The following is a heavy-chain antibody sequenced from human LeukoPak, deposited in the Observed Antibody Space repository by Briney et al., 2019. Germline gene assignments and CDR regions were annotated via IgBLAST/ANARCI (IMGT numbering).Heavy chain of an antibody. CDR3: ARGAGYYYGSGSYLEGYYYMDV. CDR1: GGSISSYY. CDR2: IYYSGST. D-gene: IGHD3-10*01. J-gene: IGHJ6*03. V-gene: IGHV4-59*01. Sequence: SETLSLTCTVSGGSISSYYWSWIRQPAGKGLEWIGYIYYSGSTNYNPSLKSRVTISVDTSKNQFSLKLSSVTAADTAVYYCARGAGYYYGSGSYLEGYYYMDVWGKGTTVTVSS.